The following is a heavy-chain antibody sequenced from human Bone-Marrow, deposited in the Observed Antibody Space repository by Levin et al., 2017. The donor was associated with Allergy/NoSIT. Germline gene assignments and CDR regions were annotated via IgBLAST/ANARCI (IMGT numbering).Heavy chain of an antibody. J-gene: IGHJ2*01. Sequence: SETLSLTCTVSGDSISSHYWSWIRQPPGKGLEWIGYISYSGSTNYNPSLKSRVTISIETSKNQFSLKLTSVTAADTAVYYCARDYHISPAIMGALSNWYFDLWGRGTLVTVSS. V-gene: IGHV4-59*11. CDR2: ISYSGST. D-gene: IGHD2-2*01. CDR1: GDSISSHY. CDR3: ARDYHISPAIMGALSNWYFDL.